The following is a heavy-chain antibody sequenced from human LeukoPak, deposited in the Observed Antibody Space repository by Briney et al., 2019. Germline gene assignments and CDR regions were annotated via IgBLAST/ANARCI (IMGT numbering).Heavy chain of an antibody. CDR2: IRFDASNS. CDR3: AKDRPINIDTPLSYFDY. CDR1: GLTFTNYG. V-gene: IGHV3-30*02. J-gene: IGHJ4*02. D-gene: IGHD5-18*01. Sequence: GGSLRLSCAASGLTFTNYGMHWVRQAPGKGLEWVAFIRFDASNSNYAESVRGRLIISRDNTKKKICLQMKSLRAEDTAVYYCAKDRPINIDTPLSYFDYWGRATLVTLSS.